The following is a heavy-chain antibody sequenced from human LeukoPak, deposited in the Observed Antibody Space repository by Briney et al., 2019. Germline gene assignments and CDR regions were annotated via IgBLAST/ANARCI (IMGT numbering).Heavy chain of an antibody. J-gene: IGHJ5*02. D-gene: IGHD3-3*01. Sequence: ASVKVSCKASGYTFTGYYMHWARQAPGQGLEWMGRINPNSGGTNYAQKFQGRVTMTRDTSISTAYMELSRLRSDDTAVYYCARVARTIFGVVIKDGFDPWGQGTLVTVSS. CDR2: INPNSGGT. CDR1: GYTFTGYY. V-gene: IGHV1-2*06. CDR3: ARVARTIFGVVIKDGFDP.